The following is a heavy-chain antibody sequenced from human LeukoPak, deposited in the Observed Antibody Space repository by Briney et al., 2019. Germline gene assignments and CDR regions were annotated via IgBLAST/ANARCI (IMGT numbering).Heavy chain of an antibody. V-gene: IGHV3-23*01. Sequence: GGSLRLSCGASSFTFSSYVMSWVRQAPGKGLEWGSTVSTTGGSTYYADSVKGRFTISRDNSKDTLYLQMNSLRAEDTAVYYCASTTRGGTYYYYMDVWGKGTTVTISS. CDR1: SFTFSSYV. CDR3: ASTTRGGTYYYYMDV. D-gene: IGHD1-1*01. CDR2: VSTTGGST. J-gene: IGHJ6*03.